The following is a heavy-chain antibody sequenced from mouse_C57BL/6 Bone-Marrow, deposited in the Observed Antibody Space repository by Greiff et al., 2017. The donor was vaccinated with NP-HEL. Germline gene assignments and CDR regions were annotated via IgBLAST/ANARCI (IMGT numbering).Heavy chain of an antibody. CDR3: ATLYYGSSPSTEKYFDV. CDR2: IYPGSGNT. J-gene: IGHJ1*03. V-gene: IGHV1-76*01. D-gene: IGHD1-1*01. CDR1: GYTFTDYY. Sequence: QVQLKESGAELVRPGASVKLSCKASGYTFTDYYINWVKQRPGQGLEWIARIYPGSGNTYYNEKFKGKATLTAEKSSSTAYMQLSSLTSEDSAVYFCATLYYGSSPSTEKYFDVWGTGTTVTVSS.